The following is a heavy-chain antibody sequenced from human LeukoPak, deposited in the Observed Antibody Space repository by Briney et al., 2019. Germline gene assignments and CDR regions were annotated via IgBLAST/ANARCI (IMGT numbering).Heavy chain of an antibody. V-gene: IGHV1-18*01. CDR3: ARAELYYDSSGSTLSYFDY. J-gene: IGHJ4*02. D-gene: IGHD3-22*01. CDR1: GGTFRSYG. CDR2: ISAYNGNT. Sequence: ASVKVSCKASGGTFRSYGFSWVRQAPGQGLEWMGWISAYNGNTNYAQKLQGRVTMTTDTSTSTAYMELRSLRSDDTAVYYCARAELYYDSSGSTLSYFDYWGQGTLVTVSS.